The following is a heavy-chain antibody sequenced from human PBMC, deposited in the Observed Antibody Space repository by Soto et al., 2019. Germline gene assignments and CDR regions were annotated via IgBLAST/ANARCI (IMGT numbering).Heavy chain of an antibody. Sequence: VQLVESGGGVVQPGRSLRLSCEASGFTFRNYGMHWVRQTPVKGLEWVAGIQYDGSKKYYAESVKGRFTISRDNSKNTVYLGIGSPRAEDTAGYYCAKDLEVVGANRWGYDSWGQGTLVTVSS. CDR3: AKDLEVVGANRWGYDS. J-gene: IGHJ5*01. CDR1: GFTFRNYG. V-gene: IGHV3-33*06. D-gene: IGHD1-26*01. CDR2: IQYDGSKK.